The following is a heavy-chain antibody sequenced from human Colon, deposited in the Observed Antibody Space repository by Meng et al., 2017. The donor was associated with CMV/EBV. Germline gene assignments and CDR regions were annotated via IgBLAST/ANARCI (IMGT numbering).Heavy chain of an antibody. D-gene: IGHD3-9*01. CDR3: AKDLTAYYHTTGGADFSGMDV. CDR2: IDWDGGNT. CDR1: GFLFEDYA. J-gene: IGHJ6*02. V-gene: IGHV3-43D*03. Sequence: GESLKIPCAASGFLFEDYAMHWVRPVPGKGLEWVSLIDWDGGNTYYADAVKGRFTISRDNSKDSLYLQMNSLRVEDTALYYCAKDLTAYYHTTGGADFSGMDVWGLGTTVTVSS.